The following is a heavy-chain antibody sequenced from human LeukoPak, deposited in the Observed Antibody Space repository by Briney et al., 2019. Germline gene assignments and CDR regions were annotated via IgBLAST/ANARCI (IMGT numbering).Heavy chain of an antibody. D-gene: IGHD5-24*01. CDR1: GGPISSYY. CDR3: ARHRGSGDGYNWYYFDY. Sequence: PSETLSLTCTVSGGPISSYYWSWIRQPPGKGLEWIGYIYYSGSTNYNPSLKSRVTISVDTSKNQFSLKLSSVTAADTAVYYCARHRGSGDGYNWYYFDYWGQGTLVTVSS. CDR2: IYYSGST. V-gene: IGHV4-59*08. J-gene: IGHJ4*02.